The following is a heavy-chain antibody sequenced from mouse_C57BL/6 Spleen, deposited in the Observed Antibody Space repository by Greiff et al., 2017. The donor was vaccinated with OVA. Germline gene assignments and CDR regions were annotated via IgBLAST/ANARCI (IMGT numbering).Heavy chain of an antibody. CDR2: INPSNGGT. V-gene: IGHV1-53*01. CDR3: ARWGIYYDYDWYFDV. CDR1: GYTFTSYW. D-gene: IGHD2-4*01. Sequence: QVQLQQPGTELVKPGASVKLSCKASGYTFTSYWMHWVKQRPGQGLEWIGNINPSNGGTNYNEKFKSKATLTVDKSSSTAYMQLSSLTSEDSAVYYCARWGIYYDYDWYFDVWGTGTTVTVSS. J-gene: IGHJ1*03.